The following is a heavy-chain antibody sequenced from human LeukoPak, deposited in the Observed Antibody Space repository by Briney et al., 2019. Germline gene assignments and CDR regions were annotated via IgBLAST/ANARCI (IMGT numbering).Heavy chain of an antibody. CDR2: IRYDGSNK. CDR1: GFIFSSYG. D-gene: IGHD6-13*01. V-gene: IGHV3-30*02. Sequence: PGGSLRLSCAASGFIFSSYGMHWVRQAPGKGLEWVAFIRYDGSNKYYADSVKGRFTISRDNSKNTLYLQMNSLRAEDTAVYYCAKASIAAAGPLFDYWGQGTLVTVSS. CDR3: AKASIAAAGPLFDY. J-gene: IGHJ4*02.